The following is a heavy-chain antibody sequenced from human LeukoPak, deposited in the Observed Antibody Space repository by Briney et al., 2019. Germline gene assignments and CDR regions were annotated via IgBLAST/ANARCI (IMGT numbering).Heavy chain of an antibody. CDR3: AGGSSGDCTNGVCYYYYYYYMDV. CDR1: GFTFSSYA. Sequence: RPGGSLRLSCAASGFTFSSYAMSWVRQAPGKGLEWVSAISGSGGSTYYADSVKGRFTISRDNAKNSLYLQMNSLRAEDTAVYYCAGGSSGDCTNGVCYYYYYYYMDVWGKGTTVTVSS. V-gene: IGHV3-23*01. J-gene: IGHJ6*03. CDR2: ISGSGGST. D-gene: IGHD2-8*01.